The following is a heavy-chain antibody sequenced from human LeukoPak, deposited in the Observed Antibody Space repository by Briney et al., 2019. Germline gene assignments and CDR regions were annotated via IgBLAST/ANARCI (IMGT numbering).Heavy chain of an antibody. J-gene: IGHJ3*01. Sequence: GGSLRLSCAASGFTFNSYEMNWVRQAPGKGLEWGSYINSGSSAIYYADSVKGRFTISRDNAKNSLYLQMNSLGAEDTAVYYCARGGGYCSGGSCRSVDAFDVWGQGTMVTVCS. CDR2: INSGSSAI. D-gene: IGHD2-15*01. CDR3: ARGGGYCSGGSCRSVDAFDV. V-gene: IGHV3-48*03. CDR1: GFTFNSYE.